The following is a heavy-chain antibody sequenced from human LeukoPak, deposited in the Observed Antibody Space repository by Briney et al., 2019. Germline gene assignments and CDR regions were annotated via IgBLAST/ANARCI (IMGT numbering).Heavy chain of an antibody. CDR1: GFTFSSYG. J-gene: IGHJ4*02. V-gene: IGHV3-33*06. Sequence: GGSLRLSCAASGFTFSSYGMHWVRQAPGKGLEWVAVIWYDGNNKYYADSVKGRFTISGDNSKNTLFLQMNSLRAEDTAVYFCAKVPISYSSGLFDYWGQGTLVTVSS. CDR3: AKVPISYSSGLFDY. D-gene: IGHD6-19*01. CDR2: IWYDGNNK.